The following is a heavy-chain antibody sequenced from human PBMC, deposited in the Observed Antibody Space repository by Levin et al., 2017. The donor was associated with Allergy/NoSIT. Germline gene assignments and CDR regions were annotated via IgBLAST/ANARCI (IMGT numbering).Heavy chain of an antibody. CDR1: GFTFSSYA. CDR3: AKDQGSPYYDFWSGYYTGGYDYYGMDV. J-gene: IGHJ6*02. D-gene: IGHD3-3*01. Sequence: GGSLRLSCAASGFTFSSYAMSWVRQAPGKGLEWVSAISGSGGSTYYADSVKGRFTISRDNSKNTLYLQMNSLRAEDTAVYYCAKDQGSPYYDFWSGYYTGGYDYYGMDVWGQGTTVTVSS. V-gene: IGHV3-23*01. CDR2: ISGSGGST.